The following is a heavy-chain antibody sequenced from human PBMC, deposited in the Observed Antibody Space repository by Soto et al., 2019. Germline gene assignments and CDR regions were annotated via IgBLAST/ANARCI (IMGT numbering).Heavy chain of an antibody. V-gene: IGHV3-30*18. CDR3: AKPHQDCGGDCYTYYFDY. Sequence: GGSLRLSCAASGFTFSSYGMHWVRQAPGKGLEWVAVISYDGSNKYYADSVKGRFTISRDNSKNTLYLQMNSLRAEDTAVYYCAKPHQDCGGDCYTYYFDYWGQGTLVTVSS. D-gene: IGHD2-21*02. CDR2: ISYDGSNK. CDR1: GFTFSSYG. J-gene: IGHJ4*02.